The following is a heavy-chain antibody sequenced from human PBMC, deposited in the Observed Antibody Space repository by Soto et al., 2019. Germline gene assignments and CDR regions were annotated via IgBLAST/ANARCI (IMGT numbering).Heavy chain of an antibody. CDR1: GYTFTGYD. CDR2: ISTYNGNT. CDR3: ARSLGAPGNY. V-gene: IGHV1-18*04. J-gene: IGHJ4*02. Sequence: ASVKVSCKASGYTFTGYDISWVRQAPGQGLEWLGWISTYNGNTNYVQKLQGRVTMTTDTSTSTAYMELRSLRSDDTAVYYCARSLGAPGNYWGQGTLVTVSS. D-gene: IGHD1-26*01.